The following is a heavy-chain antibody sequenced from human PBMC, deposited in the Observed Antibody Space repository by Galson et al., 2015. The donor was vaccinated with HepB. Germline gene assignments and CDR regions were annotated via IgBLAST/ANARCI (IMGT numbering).Heavy chain of an antibody. J-gene: IGHJ4*02. V-gene: IGHV1-58*02. CDR3: AAGIVGTTTPDFDS. Sequence: SGFNFTSSAMQWVRQARGQRLEWIGWIVVGSGNTKDAQKFQERVTITRDMSTRTAYMELSSLRSEDTAVYYCAAGIVGTTTPDFDSWGQGTLVTVSS. CDR1: GFNFTSSA. D-gene: IGHD1-26*01. CDR2: IVVGSGNT.